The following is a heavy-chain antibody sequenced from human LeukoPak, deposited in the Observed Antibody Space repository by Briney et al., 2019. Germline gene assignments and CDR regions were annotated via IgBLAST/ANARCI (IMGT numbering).Heavy chain of an antibody. D-gene: IGHD4-23*01. V-gene: IGHV4-39*01. J-gene: IGHJ4*02. Sequence: PAATLSLTCTVSGGSISSSSYYWGWIRQPPGKGLEWIGSIYYSGSTYYNPSLKSRVTISLDTSKNQFSLKLSSVTAADTAVYSCARQSLTPSTNFDYWGQGTLVTVSS. CDR3: ARQSLTPSTNFDY. CDR2: IYYSGST. CDR1: GGSISSSSYY.